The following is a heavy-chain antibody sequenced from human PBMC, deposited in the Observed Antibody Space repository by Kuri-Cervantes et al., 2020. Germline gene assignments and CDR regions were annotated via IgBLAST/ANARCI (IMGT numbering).Heavy chain of an antibody. Sequence: SETLSLTCTVSGGSISSSSYYWSWIRQPPGKGLEWIGEINHSGSTNYNPSLKSRVTISVDTSKNQFSLKLSSVTAADTAVYYCAREGSGWRPRYFDLWGRGTLVTVSS. J-gene: IGHJ2*01. CDR2: INHSGST. CDR1: GGSISSSSYY. V-gene: IGHV4-39*07. CDR3: AREGSGWRPRYFDL. D-gene: IGHD6-19*01.